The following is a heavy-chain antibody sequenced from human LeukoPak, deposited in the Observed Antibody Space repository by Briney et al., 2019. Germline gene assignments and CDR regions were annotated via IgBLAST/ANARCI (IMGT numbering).Heavy chain of an antibody. CDR2: IIPIFGTA. V-gene: IGHV1-69*01. CDR1: GGTFSSYA. CDR3: ARDFLPGIAVADTYFGY. D-gene: IGHD6-19*01. J-gene: IGHJ4*02. Sequence: ASVKVSCKASGGTFSSYAISWVRQAPGQGLEWMGGIIPIFGTANYAQKFQGRVTITADESTSTAYMELSSLRSEDTAVYYCARDFLPGIAVADTYFGYWGQGTLVTVSS.